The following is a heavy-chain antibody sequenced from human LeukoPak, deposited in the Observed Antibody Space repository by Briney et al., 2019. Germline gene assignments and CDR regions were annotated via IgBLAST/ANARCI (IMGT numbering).Heavy chain of an antibody. CDR2: IIPIFGTA. J-gene: IGHJ5*02. D-gene: IGHD3-22*01. Sequence: SVKVSCKASGGTFSSYAISWVRQAPGQGLEWMGGIIPIFGTANYAQKFQGRVTITTDESTSTAYMELSSLRSEDTAVYYCAIPANPSGYYNWFDPWGQGTQVTVSS. CDR1: GGTFSSYA. V-gene: IGHV1-69*05. CDR3: AIPANPSGYYNWFDP.